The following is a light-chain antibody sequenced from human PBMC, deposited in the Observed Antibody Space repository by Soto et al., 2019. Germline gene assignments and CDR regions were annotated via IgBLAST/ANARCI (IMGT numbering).Light chain of an antibody. Sequence: IQMTQPPSSLSASVGARVTMTCRASQGIRKDLAWYQQKPGKDPRLLICAASRLQSGVPARFSGSGAETDFTLTITSLQPEDFGIYYCQQSYATVRTFGGGTRWIS. V-gene: IGKV1-39*01. CDR2: AAS. CDR3: QQSYATVRT. J-gene: IGKJ4*01. CDR1: QGIRKD.